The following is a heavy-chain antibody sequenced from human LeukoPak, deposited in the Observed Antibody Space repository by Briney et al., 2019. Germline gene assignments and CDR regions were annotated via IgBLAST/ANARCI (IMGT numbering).Heavy chain of an antibody. V-gene: IGHV4-4*07. CDR3: AGGTYYGMDV. D-gene: IGHD4-23*01. Sequence: SETLSLTCTVSGGSISSYYWSWIRQPAGKGLEWIGRTYTSGSANYNPSLKSRVTMSLDTSKNQFSLKLSSVAAADKAVYYCAGGTYYGMDVWGQGTTVTVSS. CDR1: GGSISSYY. CDR2: TYTSGSA. J-gene: IGHJ6*02.